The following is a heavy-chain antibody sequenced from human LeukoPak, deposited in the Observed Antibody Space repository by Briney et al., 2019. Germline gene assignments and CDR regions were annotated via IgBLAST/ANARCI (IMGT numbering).Heavy chain of an antibody. CDR3: ARDWDATYYYDSSGPA. CDR1: GFTFSNYN. J-gene: IGHJ4*02. CDR2: ISTSSSYI. Sequence: GGSLRLSCAASGFTFSNYNMNWVRQAPGKGLEWISSISTSSSYIYYADSVKGRFTISRDNAKNSLYLQMNSLRAEDTAVYYCARDWDATYYYDSSGPAWGQGTLVTVSS. V-gene: IGHV3-21*01. D-gene: IGHD3-22*01.